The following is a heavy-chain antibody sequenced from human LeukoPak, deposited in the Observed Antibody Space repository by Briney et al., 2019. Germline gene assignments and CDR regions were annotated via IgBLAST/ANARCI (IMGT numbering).Heavy chain of an antibody. CDR1: NGSISNYY. CDR2: VDHSETT. CDR3: ARGACTGPNCRISPMDV. J-gene: IGHJ6*04. Sequence: SETLSLTCTVSNGSISNYYWNWIRQAPGKGLERIGFVDHSETTGHNPSLKSRVIIAVDTSKNQFSLRLNAVTAADTAVYYCARGACTGPNCRISPMDVWGKGTTVTVSS. D-gene: IGHD2-8*02. V-gene: IGHV4-59*01.